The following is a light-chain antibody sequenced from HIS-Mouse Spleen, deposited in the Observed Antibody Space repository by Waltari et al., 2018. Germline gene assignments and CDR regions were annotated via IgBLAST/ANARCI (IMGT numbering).Light chain of an antibody. CDR2: DAS. J-gene: IGKJ4*01. CDR1: QSVSSY. CDR3: QQRSNWPT. V-gene: IGKV3-11*01. Sequence: EIVLTQSPATLSLSPGERATLSCRASQSVSSYLAWYQQKPGQAPRLLIYDASNRATGIPARLSVSGSGTDFTLTISSLEPEDFAVYYCQQRSNWPTFGGGTKVEIK.